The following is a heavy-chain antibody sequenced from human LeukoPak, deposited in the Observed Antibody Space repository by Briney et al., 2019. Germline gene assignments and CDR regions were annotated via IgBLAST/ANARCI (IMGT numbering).Heavy chain of an antibody. J-gene: IGHJ4*02. CDR3: AKDRWGAVASFDY. Sequence: PGGSLRLSCAASGFTFSSYWMSWVRQAPGKGLEWVSSISSSSSYIYYADSVKGRFTISRDNSKNMLYLQMNSLGTEDTAVYYCAKDRWGAVASFDYWGQGTLVTVSS. CDR1: GFTFSSYW. V-gene: IGHV3-21*06. CDR2: ISSSSSYI. D-gene: IGHD6-19*01.